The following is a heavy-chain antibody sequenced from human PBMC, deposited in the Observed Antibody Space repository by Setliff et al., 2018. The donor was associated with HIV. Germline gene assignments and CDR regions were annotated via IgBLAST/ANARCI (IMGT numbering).Heavy chain of an antibody. J-gene: IGHJ4*02. CDR2: IYNSGDTK. CDR3: ARENYYVIEY. CDR1: GFTFSNFP. Sequence: GGSLRLSCVASGFTFSNFPMNWVRQAPGKVLEWLSYIYNSGDTKYYADSVKGRFTISRDNAKNSLYLQMNSLTAEDTAVYYCARENYYVIEYWGQGTLVTVSS. V-gene: IGHV3-48*04. D-gene: IGHD3-10*02.